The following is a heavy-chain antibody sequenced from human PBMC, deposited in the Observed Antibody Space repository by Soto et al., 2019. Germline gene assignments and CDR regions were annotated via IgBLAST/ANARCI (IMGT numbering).Heavy chain of an antibody. Sequence: SETLSLTPAVYGGSSSGYYCSWIRQPPGKGLEWIGEINHSGSTYCNPSLKSRVTISVDTSKNQFSLKLSSVTAADTAVYYCATTEQYCSGGSCYEYYYYYGMDVWGQGTTVTVSS. D-gene: IGHD2-15*01. CDR3: ATTEQYCSGGSCYEYYYYYGMDV. CDR1: GGSSSGYY. CDR2: INHSGST. V-gene: IGHV4-34*01. J-gene: IGHJ6*02.